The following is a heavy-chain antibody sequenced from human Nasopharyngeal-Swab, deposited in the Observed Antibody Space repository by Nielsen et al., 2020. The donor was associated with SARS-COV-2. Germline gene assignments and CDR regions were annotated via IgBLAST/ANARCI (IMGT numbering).Heavy chain of an antibody. CDR2: IYYSGST. CDR3: ARGTGTTYYYYYMDV. D-gene: IGHD1-7*01. J-gene: IGHJ6*03. Sequence: SETLSLTFPVPGCPISSYYWSWIRQPPGKGLEWIGYIYYSGSTNYNPSLKSRVTISVDTSKNQFSLKLSSVTAADTAVYYCARGTGTTYYYYYMDVWGKGTTVTVSS. V-gene: IGHV4-59*01. CDR1: GCPISSYY.